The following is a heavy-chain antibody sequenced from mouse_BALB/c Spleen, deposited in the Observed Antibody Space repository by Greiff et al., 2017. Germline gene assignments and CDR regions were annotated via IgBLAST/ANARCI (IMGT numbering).Heavy chain of an antibody. CDR2: ISSGSSTI. Sequence: EVHLVESGGGLVQPGGSRKLSCAASGFTFSSFGMHWVRQAPEKGLEWVAYISSGSSTIYYADTVKGRFTISRDNPKNTLFLQMTSLRSEDTAMYYCARSGGYDGGFDYWGQGTTLTVSS. CDR3: ARSGGYDGGFDY. D-gene: IGHD2-2*01. V-gene: IGHV5-17*02. J-gene: IGHJ2*01. CDR1: GFTFSSFG.